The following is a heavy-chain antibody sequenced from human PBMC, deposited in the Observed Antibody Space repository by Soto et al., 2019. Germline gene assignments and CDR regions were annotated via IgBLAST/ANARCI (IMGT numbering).Heavy chain of an antibody. J-gene: IGHJ6*03. Sequence: GGSLRLSCAASGFTFSSYWMHWVRQAPGKGLVWVSRINSDGSSTSYADSVKGRFTISRDNAKNTLYLQMNSLRAEDTAVYYCARALVVPAAMWDYYYYMDVWGKGTTVTVSS. CDR3: ARALVVPAAMWDYYYYMDV. D-gene: IGHD2-2*01. CDR1: GFTFSSYW. V-gene: IGHV3-74*01. CDR2: INSDGSST.